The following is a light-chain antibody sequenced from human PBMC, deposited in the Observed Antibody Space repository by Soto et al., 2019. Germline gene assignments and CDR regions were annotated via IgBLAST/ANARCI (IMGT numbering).Light chain of an antibody. CDR3: TSYASSSTLV. J-gene: IGLJ3*02. V-gene: IGLV2-14*01. CDR2: EVT. CDR1: SIDVGGYNY. Sequence: QSALTQPASVSGSPGQSITISCTGTSIDVGGYNYVSWYQHHPGKAPKLMIYEVTNRPSGVSNRFSGSKSGNTASLTISGLQAEDEADYYCTSYASSSTLVFGGGTQLTVL.